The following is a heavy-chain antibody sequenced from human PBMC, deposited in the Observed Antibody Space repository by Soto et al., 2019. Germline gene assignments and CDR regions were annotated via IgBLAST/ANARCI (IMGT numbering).Heavy chain of an antibody. V-gene: IGHV1-69*13. D-gene: IGHD5-12*01. CDR1: GGTFSSYA. Sequence: SVKVSCKASGGTFSSYAISCVRQAPGQGLEWMGGIIPIFGTANYAQKFQGRVTITADESTSTAYMELSSLRSEDTAVYYCARGDGYPNWFDPWGQGALVTVSS. J-gene: IGHJ5*02. CDR3: ARGDGYPNWFDP. CDR2: IIPIFGTA.